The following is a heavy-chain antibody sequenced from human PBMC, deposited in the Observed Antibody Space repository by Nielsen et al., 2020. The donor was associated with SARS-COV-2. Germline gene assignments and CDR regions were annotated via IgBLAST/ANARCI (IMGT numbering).Heavy chain of an antibody. D-gene: IGHD6-13*01. J-gene: IGHJ4*02. CDR1: GFTFSRFP. V-gene: IGHV3-30*04. CDR2: TSYDGSRQ. Sequence: GGSLRLSCAASGFTFSRFPMHWVRQAPGKGLEWVAITSYDGSRQIYADSVKGRFIISRDNSKNTLYLHMNNLRAEDTAGYYCAKEVAAADSSDFDYWGQGTLVTVSS. CDR3: AKEVAAADSSDFDY.